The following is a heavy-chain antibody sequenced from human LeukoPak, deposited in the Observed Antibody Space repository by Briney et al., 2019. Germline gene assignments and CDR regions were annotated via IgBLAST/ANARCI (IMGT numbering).Heavy chain of an antibody. CDR3: AKPPCSGGSCYANWFDP. CDR2: IRYDGSNK. CDR1: GFTFSSYG. V-gene: IGHV3-30*02. D-gene: IGHD2-15*01. Sequence: PGGSLRLSCAASGFTFSSYGMHWVRQAPGKGLEWVAFIRYDGSNKYYADSVKGRFTISRDNSKNTLYLQMNSLRAEDTAVYYCAKPPCSGGSCYANWFDPWGQGTLVTVSS. J-gene: IGHJ5*02.